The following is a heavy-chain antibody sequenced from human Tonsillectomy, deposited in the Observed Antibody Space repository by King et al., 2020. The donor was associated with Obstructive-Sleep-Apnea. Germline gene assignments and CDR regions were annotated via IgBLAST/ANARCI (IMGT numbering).Heavy chain of an antibody. CDR3: ARWRFSLEVSHAFDI. J-gene: IGHJ3*02. V-gene: IGHV3-7*03. D-gene: IGHD1-1*01. Sequence: VQLVESGGGFVQPGGSLRVSCAASGFTFSNYWMSWVRQAPGKGLEWVANMKEDGSDQYYVDSVKGRFTISRDNARNSLYLQMNSLRAEDTAVYYCARWRFSLEVSHAFDIWGQGTMVTVSS. CDR1: GFTFSNYW. CDR2: MKEDGSDQ.